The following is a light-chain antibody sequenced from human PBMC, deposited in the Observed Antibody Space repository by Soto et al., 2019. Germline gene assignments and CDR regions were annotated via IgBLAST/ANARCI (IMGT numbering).Light chain of an antibody. V-gene: IGKV3-15*01. J-gene: IGKJ2*01. CDR3: QLYNNWPLLYT. CDR1: QSISNN. Sequence: ELVLTQSPATLSVSPGEGATLSCRASQSISNNLVWYQQKPGQAPRLLIYGASTRASGIPARFSGRGSGTEFTLTISSLQSEDCAVYYCQLYNNWPLLYTFGQGTRLEIK. CDR2: GAS.